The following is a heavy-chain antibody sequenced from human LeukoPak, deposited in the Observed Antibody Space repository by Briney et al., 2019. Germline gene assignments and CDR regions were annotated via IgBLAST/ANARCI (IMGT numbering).Heavy chain of an antibody. V-gene: IGHV1-2*02. CDR1: GYTFTSYG. CDR2: INPNSGGT. J-gene: IGHJ4*02. CDR3: ARDPYVWGSFDY. Sequence: ASVKVSCKASGYTFTSYGISWVRQAPGQGLEWMGWINPNSGGTNYAQKFQGRVTMTRDTSISTAYMELSRLRSDDTAVYYCARDPYVWGSFDYWGQGTLVTVSS. D-gene: IGHD3-16*01.